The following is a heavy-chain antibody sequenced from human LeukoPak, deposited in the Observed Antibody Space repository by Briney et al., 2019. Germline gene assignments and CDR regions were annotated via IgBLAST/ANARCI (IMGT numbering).Heavy chain of an antibody. Sequence: ASVKVSCTASGYTLTSYDFNWVRQATGQRPEWMGWMSPNSGDTGYAQKFQDRVTMTRNTSISTAYIELSSLRSDDTAVYYCARGPPNWGYDYWGPGTLVTVSS. CDR1: GYTLTSYD. V-gene: IGHV1-8*01. J-gene: IGHJ4*02. CDR3: ARGPPNWGYDY. CDR2: MSPNSGDT. D-gene: IGHD7-27*01.